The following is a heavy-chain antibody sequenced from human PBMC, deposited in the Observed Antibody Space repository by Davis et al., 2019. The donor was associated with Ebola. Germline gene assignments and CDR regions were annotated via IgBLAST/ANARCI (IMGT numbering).Heavy chain of an antibody. CDR2: INSGSTTI. V-gene: IGHV3-48*04. CDR3: ARGRWLQFGYYFDY. D-gene: IGHD5-24*01. CDR1: GFTFSSYT. Sequence: GESLKISCAASGFTFSSYTMNWVRQAPGKGLEWVSYINSGSTTIYYADSVKGRFTISRDNAKNSLYLQMNSLRAEDTAVYYCARGRWLQFGYYFDYWGQGTLVTVSS. J-gene: IGHJ4*02.